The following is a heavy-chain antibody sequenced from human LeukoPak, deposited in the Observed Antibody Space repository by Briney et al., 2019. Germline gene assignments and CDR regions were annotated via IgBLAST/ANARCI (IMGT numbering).Heavy chain of an antibody. V-gene: IGHV4-38-2*02. CDR2: IHHSGST. D-gene: IGHD2-15*01. Sequence: SETLSLTCTVSGYSISSSYSWGWIRQPPEKGLEWIGSIHHSGSTDYNPSLKSRVTISLDTSKNQFSLRLTSATAADTAVYYCARDPDTNDVVDWGQGTLVTVSS. CDR3: ARDPDTNDVVD. CDR1: GYSISSSYS. J-gene: IGHJ4*02.